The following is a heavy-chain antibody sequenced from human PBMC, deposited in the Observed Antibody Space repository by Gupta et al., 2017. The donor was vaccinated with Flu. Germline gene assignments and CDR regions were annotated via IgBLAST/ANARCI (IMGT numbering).Heavy chain of an antibody. D-gene: IGHD2-2*01. V-gene: IGHV1-3*01. CDR1: GYTFTSYA. Sequence: QVQLVQSGAEVKKPGASVKVSCKASGYTFTSYAMHWVRQAPGQRLEWMGWINAGNGNTKYSQKFQGRVTITRDTSASTAYMELSSLRSEDTAVYYCARGVQGSTSYNNAFDIWGQGTMVTVSS. J-gene: IGHJ3*02. CDR3: ARGVQGSTSYNNAFDI. CDR2: INAGNGNT.